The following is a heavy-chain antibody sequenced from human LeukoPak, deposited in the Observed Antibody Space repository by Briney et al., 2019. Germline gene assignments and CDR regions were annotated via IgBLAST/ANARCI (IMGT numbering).Heavy chain of an antibody. CDR3: ARLALPVGAAEPFDY. CDR1: GYTFTGYA. D-gene: IGHD2-15*01. Sequence: ASVKVSCKASGYTFTGYAMHWVRQAPGQRLEWMGWINAGNGNTKYSQKFQGRVTITRDTSASTAYMELSSLRSEDTAVYYCARLALPVGAAEPFDYWGQGTLVTVSS. V-gene: IGHV1-3*01. CDR2: INAGNGNT. J-gene: IGHJ4*02.